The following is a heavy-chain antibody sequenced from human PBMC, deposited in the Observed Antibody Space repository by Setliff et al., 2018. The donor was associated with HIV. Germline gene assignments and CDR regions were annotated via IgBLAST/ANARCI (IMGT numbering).Heavy chain of an antibody. Sequence: SSETLSLTCAVSGYSISSGFYWSWMRRPPGKGLEWIGSIYQSGNTNYNPSLESRLTISVDTAKNQFSLKLSSVTAADTAVYYCAAATTLLSPRAWGQGTLVTVS. CDR2: IYQSGNT. V-gene: IGHV4-38-2*01. D-gene: IGHD2-15*01. CDR3: AAATTLLSPRA. CDR1: GYSISSGFY. J-gene: IGHJ5*02.